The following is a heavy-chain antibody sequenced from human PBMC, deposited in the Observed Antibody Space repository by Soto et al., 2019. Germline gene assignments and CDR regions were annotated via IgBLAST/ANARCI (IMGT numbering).Heavy chain of an antibody. CDR1: GFTVSSNY. CDR2: IYSGSNT. Sequence: EVQLVESGGGLVPPGVSLRLSCEASGFTVSSNYMSWVRQAPGTGLEWVAAIYSGSNTYYADSVKGRFTLSRHKSKNMLYLQMDGLRPEDTAVYYCARDIARDDYYFYGLDVWGQGTGVTVSS. V-gene: IGHV3-53*04. D-gene: IGHD2-15*01. CDR3: ARDIARDDYYFYGLDV. J-gene: IGHJ6*02.